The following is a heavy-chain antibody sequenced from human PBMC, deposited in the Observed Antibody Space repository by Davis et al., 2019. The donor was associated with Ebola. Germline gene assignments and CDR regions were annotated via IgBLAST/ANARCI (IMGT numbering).Heavy chain of an antibody. CDR1: GDSIRSSSYY. CDR2: VDYRGKT. V-gene: IGHV4-39*07. CDR3: ASPHQIRGKNFFDS. Sequence: PSETLSLTCTVSGDSIRSSSYYWSWIRQPPEGGLEWIGEVDYRGKTKYNPSLKSRAVLSMDTSRKQFSLKLTSVTAADTAVYFCASPHQIRGKNFFDSWGPGTLVTVSS. J-gene: IGHJ4*02. D-gene: IGHD2-2*01.